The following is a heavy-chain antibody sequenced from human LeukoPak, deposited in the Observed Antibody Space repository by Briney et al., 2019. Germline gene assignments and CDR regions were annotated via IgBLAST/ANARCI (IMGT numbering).Heavy chain of an antibody. CDR1: GGSISSSSYY. J-gene: IGHJ4*02. V-gene: IGHV4-39*01. CDR3: ARRYTRRSAITIFYWLRGCPGYFDY. CDR2: IYYSGST. Sequence: PSETLSLTCTVSGGSISSSSYYWGWTRQPPGKGLEWIGSIYYSGSTYYNPSLKSRVTISVDTSKNQFSLKLSSVTAADTAVYYCARRYTRRSAITIFYWLRGCPGYFDYWGQGTLVTVSS. D-gene: IGHD3-9*01.